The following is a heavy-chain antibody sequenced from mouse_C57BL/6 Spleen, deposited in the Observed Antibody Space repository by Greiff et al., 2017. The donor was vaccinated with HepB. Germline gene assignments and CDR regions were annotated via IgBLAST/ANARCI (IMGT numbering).Heavy chain of an antibody. Sequence: VHVKQSGPELVKPGASVKISCKASGYSFTGYYMNWVKQSPEKSLEWIGEINPSTGGTTYNQKFKAKATLTVDKSSSTAYMQLKSLTSEDSAVYYCARAGPDWYFDVWGTGTTVTVSS. J-gene: IGHJ1*03. D-gene: IGHD3-3*01. CDR2: INPSTGGT. CDR1: GYSFTGYY. V-gene: IGHV1-42*01. CDR3: ARAGPDWYFDV.